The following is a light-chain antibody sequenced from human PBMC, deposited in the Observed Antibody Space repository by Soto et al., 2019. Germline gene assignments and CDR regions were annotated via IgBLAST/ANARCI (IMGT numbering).Light chain of an antibody. Sequence: EIVVPNSRGTLSISPGERATLSCRASQSVSNNYLAWYQQKPGQAPRLLIYGASNRATGIPDRFSGSGSGTDFTLTISRLEPEDIAVYYCQQSCRSGTFGQGTKVDIK. V-gene: IGKV3-20*01. J-gene: IGKJ1*01. CDR1: QSVSNNY. CDR3: QQSCRSGT. CDR2: GAS.